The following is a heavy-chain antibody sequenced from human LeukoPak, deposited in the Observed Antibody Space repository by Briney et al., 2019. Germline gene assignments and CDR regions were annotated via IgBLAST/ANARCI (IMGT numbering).Heavy chain of an antibody. CDR1: GVTFRSLW. J-gene: IGHJ4*02. D-gene: IGHD1-14*01. V-gene: IGHV3-7*01. CDR3: ASNPRVKLYYFDY. Sequence: GGSLRLSCAASGVTFRSLWMNWVRQAPGKGLEWVSNIDPDGSDKYYVDSVKGRFTISRDNAWNSLYLQMNSLRAEDTAVYYCASNPRVKLYYFDYWGQGTLVTVSS. CDR2: IDPDGSDK.